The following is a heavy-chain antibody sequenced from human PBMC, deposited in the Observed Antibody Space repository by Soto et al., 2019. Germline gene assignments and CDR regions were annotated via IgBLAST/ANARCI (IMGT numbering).Heavy chain of an antibody. CDR3: AKGTGGTYYDFWSGYQGYYYGMDV. CDR1: GFTFSSYA. V-gene: IGHV3-23*01. CDR2: ISGSGGST. D-gene: IGHD3-3*01. Sequence: GGSLRLSCAASGFTFSSYAMSWVRQAPGKGLEWVSAISGSGGSTYYADSVKGRFTISRDNSKNTLYLQMNSLRAEDTAVYYCAKGTGGTYYDFWSGYQGYYYGMDVWGQGTTVTV. J-gene: IGHJ6*02.